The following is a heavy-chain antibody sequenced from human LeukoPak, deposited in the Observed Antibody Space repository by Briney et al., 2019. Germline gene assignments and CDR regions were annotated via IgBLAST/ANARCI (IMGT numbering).Heavy chain of an antibody. Sequence: TGGSLRLSCDMSGFILGDYTINCVRQGPGKGLEWISYIGGDSVNRHYADSVKGRFTVSRDSAKNSHFLHMSSLRAEDTAVYYCVLSFKSMKAVVQGGGFDVWGQGTRVTVSS. CDR2: IGGDSVNR. CDR3: VLSFKSMKAVVQGGGFDV. CDR1: GFILGDYT. D-gene: IGHD6-19*01. V-gene: IGHV3-48*01. J-gene: IGHJ3*01.